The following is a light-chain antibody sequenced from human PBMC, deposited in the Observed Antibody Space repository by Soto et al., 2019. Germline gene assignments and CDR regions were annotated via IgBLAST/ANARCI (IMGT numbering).Light chain of an antibody. Sequence: QSALTQPASVSGSPGQSITISCTGTSSDIGGYDYVSWYQQHPGKAPKLMIYEVSNRPSGVSNRFSGSKSGNTASLTISGLQSEGEADYYCSSYTSSTTLGGVFGGGTKLTVL. V-gene: IGLV2-14*01. J-gene: IGLJ2*01. CDR3: SSYTSSTTLGGV. CDR1: SSDIGGYDY. CDR2: EVS.